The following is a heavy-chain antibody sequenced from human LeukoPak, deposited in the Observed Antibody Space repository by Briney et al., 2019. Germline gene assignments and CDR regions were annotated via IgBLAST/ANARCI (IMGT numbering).Heavy chain of an antibody. CDR3: VREYFYNSSGYRALRY. Sequence: GGSLRLSCAASGFAFNTYCMNWIRDAPGEGLEWVANINEDGSEKSYVDSVVGRFTISRDNAKNSLSLQMNSLRAEDTAVYFCVREYFYNSSGYRALRYWGQGTLVTVSS. D-gene: IGHD3-22*01. V-gene: IGHV3-7*01. J-gene: IGHJ4*02. CDR1: GFAFNTYC. CDR2: INEDGSEK.